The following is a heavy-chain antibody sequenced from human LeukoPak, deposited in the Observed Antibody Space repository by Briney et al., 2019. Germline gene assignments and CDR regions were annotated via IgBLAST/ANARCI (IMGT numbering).Heavy chain of an antibody. CDR2: ISWNSGSI. Sequence: TGRSLRLSCAASGFTFDDYAMHWVRQAPGKGLEWVSGISWNSGSIGYADSVKGRFTISRDNAKNSLYLQMNSLRAEDTALYYCAKDYYGSGSYPYDWGQGTLVTVSS. J-gene: IGHJ4*02. D-gene: IGHD3-10*01. V-gene: IGHV3-9*01. CDR3: AKDYYGSGSYPYD. CDR1: GFTFDDYA.